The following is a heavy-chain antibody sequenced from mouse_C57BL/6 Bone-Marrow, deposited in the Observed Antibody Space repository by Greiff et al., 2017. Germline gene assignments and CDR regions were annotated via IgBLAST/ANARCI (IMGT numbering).Heavy chain of an antibody. CDR1: GYIFTEYT. Sequence: VQLKESGAELVKPGASVKLSCKASGYIFTEYTIHWVKQRSGQGLEWIGWFYPGSGSIKYNERFKDKATLTADKSSNTVYMERSRLTSEDSAVYFCARHERYYDYEGYFDYRGQGTTLTVSS. CDR3: ARHERYYDYEGYFDY. CDR2: FYPGSGSI. V-gene: IGHV1-62-2*01. D-gene: IGHD2-4*01. J-gene: IGHJ2*01.